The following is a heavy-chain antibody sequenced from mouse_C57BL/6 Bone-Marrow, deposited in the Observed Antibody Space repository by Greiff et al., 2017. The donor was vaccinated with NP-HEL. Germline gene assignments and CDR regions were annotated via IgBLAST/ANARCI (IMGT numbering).Heavy chain of an antibody. Sequence: VQLQQSGAELVRPGASVKLSCKASGYTFTDYEMHCVKQTPVQGLEWIGAIGPENGGTAYTQKFKGKATLTADKSSSTAYMELRSLTSVESAVYYCTRIGYYGSGWCFDVWGTGTAVTVSS. CDR1: GYTFTDYE. CDR3: TRIGYYGSGWCFDV. D-gene: IGHD1-1*01. V-gene: IGHV1-23*01. CDR2: IGPENGGT. J-gene: IGHJ1*03.